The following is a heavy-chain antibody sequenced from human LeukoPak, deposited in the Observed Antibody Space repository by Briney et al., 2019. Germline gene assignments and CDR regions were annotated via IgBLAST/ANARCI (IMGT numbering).Heavy chain of an antibody. CDR2: IWYDGSNK. CDR3: ARGRGSSWYFDY. CDR1: GFTFSSYG. D-gene: IGHD6-13*01. J-gene: IGHJ4*02. Sequence: GGSLRLSCAASGFTFSSYGMHWVRQAPGKGLEWLAVIWYDGSNKYYADSVKGRFTISRDNAKNMLYLQMNSLRAEDTAVYYCARGRGSSWYFDYWGQGTLVTVSS. V-gene: IGHV3-33*01.